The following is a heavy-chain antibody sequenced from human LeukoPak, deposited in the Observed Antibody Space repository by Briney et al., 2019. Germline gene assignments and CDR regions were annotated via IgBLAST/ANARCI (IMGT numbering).Heavy chain of an antibody. Sequence: SETLSLTCTVSGGSITSGDYYWSWIRHPPGKGLEWIGYFYYSGSTSYCPSLKSRVTISADTSKNQFSLKLNSVTAADTAVYYCANSPMYYDTSGYSFFDDWGQGTLVTVSS. J-gene: IGHJ4*02. V-gene: IGHV4-30-4*01. CDR2: FYYSGST. D-gene: IGHD3-22*01. CDR3: ANSPMYYDTSGYSFFDD. CDR1: GGSITSGDYY.